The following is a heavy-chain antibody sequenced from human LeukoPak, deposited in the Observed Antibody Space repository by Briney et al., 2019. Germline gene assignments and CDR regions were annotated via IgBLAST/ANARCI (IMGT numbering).Heavy chain of an antibody. CDR2: IRYDGSNK. J-gene: IGHJ6*02. CDR3: ASEGNGLDV. CDR1: GFTFSSYG. Sequence: GGSLRLSCAASGFTFSSYGMHWVREAPGKGLERGAFIRYDGSNKYYADSVKGRFTISRDNSKNTLYLQMNSLRAEDTAVYYCASEGNGLDVWGQRTTVIVSS. D-gene: IGHD2-8*01. V-gene: IGHV3-30*02.